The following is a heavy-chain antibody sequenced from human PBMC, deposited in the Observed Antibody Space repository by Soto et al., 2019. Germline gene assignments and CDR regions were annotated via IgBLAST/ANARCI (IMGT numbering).Heavy chain of an antibody. CDR1: GYTFTGYY. V-gene: IGHV1-2*04. Sequence: ASVKVSCKASGYTFTGYYMHWVRQAPGQGLEWMGWINPNSGGTNYAQKFQGWVTMTRDTSISTAYMELSRLRSDDTAVYYCARLVAVAGTGRFDYWGQGTLVTVSS. D-gene: IGHD6-19*01. J-gene: IGHJ4*02. CDR3: ARLVAVAGTGRFDY. CDR2: INPNSGGT.